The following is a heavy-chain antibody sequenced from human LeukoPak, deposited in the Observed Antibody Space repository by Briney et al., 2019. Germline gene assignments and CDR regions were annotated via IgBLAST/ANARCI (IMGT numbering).Heavy chain of an antibody. CDR1: GGSVSSSSYS. CDR2: IYYSGST. CDR3: ASPEQIRFLEEAAFDI. Sequence: KPSETLSLTCPVSGGSVSSSSYSWGWIRQPPGKGLEWIGSIYYSGSTYYNPSLKSRVTISVDTSKNQFSLKLSSVTAADTAVYYCASPEQIRFLEEAAFDIWGQGTMVTVSS. V-gene: IGHV4-39*01. D-gene: IGHD3-3*01. J-gene: IGHJ3*02.